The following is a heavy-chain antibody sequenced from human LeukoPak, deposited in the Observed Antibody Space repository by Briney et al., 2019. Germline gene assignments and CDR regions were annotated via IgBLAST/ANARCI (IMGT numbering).Heavy chain of an antibody. V-gene: IGHV4-59*01. D-gene: IGHD3-3*01. Sequence: SETLSLTCTVSGGSISSYYWSWIRQPPGKGLEWIGYIYYSGSTNYNPSLKSRVTISVDTSKNQFSLKLSSVTAADTAVYYCARERGYDFWSGYFDPWGQGTLVTVSS. CDR2: IYYSGST. J-gene: IGHJ5*02. CDR1: GGSISSYY. CDR3: ARERGYDFWSGYFDP.